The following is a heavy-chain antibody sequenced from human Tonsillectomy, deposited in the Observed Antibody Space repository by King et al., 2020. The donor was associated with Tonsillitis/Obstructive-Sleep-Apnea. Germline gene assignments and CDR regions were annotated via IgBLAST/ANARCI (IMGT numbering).Heavy chain of an antibody. D-gene: IGHD4-11*01. CDR2: IYYRGST. V-gene: IGHV4-59*01. CDR1: GGSITNYY. Sequence: QLQESGPGLVKPSETLSLTCTVSGGSITNYYWSWIRQPPGKGLEWFGYIYYRGSTNYNPSLKIRLTISVDTSKNQFSLKLNSVTAADTAVYYCAREHYSNYVLDFWGQGTLVTVSS. CDR3: AREHYSNYVLDF. J-gene: IGHJ4*02.